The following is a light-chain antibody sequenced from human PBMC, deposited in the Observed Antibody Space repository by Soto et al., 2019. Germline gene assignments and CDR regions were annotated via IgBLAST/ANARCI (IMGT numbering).Light chain of an antibody. V-gene: IGLV6-57*02. CDR1: GGNIADYY. J-gene: IGLJ3*02. CDR2: DDN. CDR3: QSYDISSHWV. Sequence: NFMLTQPHSVSESPGQTATISCTGHGGNIADYYVQWYQQRPGSAPTIVIYDDNRRPSGVPNRFSGSIDSSSNSASLIISELETADEADYFCQSYDISSHWVFGGGTKLTVL.